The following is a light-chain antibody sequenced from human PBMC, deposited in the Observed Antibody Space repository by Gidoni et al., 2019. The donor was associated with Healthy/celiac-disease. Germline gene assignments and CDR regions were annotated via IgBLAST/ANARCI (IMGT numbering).Light chain of an antibody. CDR3: QQRSNWLT. Sequence: LVLTQSPATLSLSPGARATPSCRASQNGSSYLAWYQQNPGQAPRLLIYDASNRPTGIPARFSSSGSRTDFTLTISSLEPEDFADYYCQQRSNWLTFGGGTKVEIK. CDR2: DAS. V-gene: IGKV3-11*01. CDR1: QNGSSY. J-gene: IGKJ4*01.